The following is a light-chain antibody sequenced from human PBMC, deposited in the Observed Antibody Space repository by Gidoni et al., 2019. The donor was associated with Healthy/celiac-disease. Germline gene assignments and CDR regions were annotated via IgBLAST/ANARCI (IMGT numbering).Light chain of an antibody. CDR3: QAWDSSTVV. J-gene: IGLJ2*01. V-gene: IGLV3-1*01. CDR1: KLGDKY. Sequence: SYERTQPPSVSVSPGQTASITCSGDKLGDKYACWYQQKPGQSPVLVIYQDSKRPSGIPERFSGSNSGNTATLTISGTQAMDEADYYCQAWDSSTVVFGGGTKLTVL. CDR2: QDS.